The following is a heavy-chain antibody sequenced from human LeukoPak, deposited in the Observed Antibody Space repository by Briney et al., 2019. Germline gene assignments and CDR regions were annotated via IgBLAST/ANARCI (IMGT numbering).Heavy chain of an antibody. V-gene: IGHV3-64D*06. D-gene: IGHD3-10*01. CDR1: GFTFSTYG. CDR2: ICSNGGIT. CDR3: VTSPRRASTGNF. J-gene: IGHJ4*02. Sequence: GGSLRLSCSASGFTFSTYGVQWVRQAPGKGLELVSVICSNGGITDYADSVKGRFTISRDNSKNTVHLQMSSLRAEDTAVYYCVTSPRRASTGNFWGQGTLVTVSS.